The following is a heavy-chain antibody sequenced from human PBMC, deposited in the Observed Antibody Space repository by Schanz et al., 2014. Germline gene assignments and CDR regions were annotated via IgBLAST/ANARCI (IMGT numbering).Heavy chain of an antibody. J-gene: IGHJ3*02. CDR3: AKDPHKDYGGKPQTFDI. Sequence: QVQLVESGGGVVQPGRSLRLSCAASGFTFSTYAIHWVRQAPGKGLEWVALIYYDGSDKYYADFVEGRFTISRDNSKNILYLQMNSLRAEDTALYYCAKDPHKDYGGKPQTFDIWGQGTMVTVSS. V-gene: IGHV3-33*03. CDR2: IYYDGSDK. CDR1: GFTFSTYA. D-gene: IGHD4-17*01.